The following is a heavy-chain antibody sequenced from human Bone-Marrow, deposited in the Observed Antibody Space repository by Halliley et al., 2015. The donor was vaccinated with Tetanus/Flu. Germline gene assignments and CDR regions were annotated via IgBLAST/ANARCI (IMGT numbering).Heavy chain of an antibody. D-gene: IGHD3-3*01. J-gene: IGHJ4*02. CDR3: ARSLLFLQERVYYFDY. CDR1: GGFIKSGGYY. Sequence: TLSLTCTVPGGFIKSGGYYWSWVRQHPGKGLEWIGYIYYSGTTYYNASLKSRVTISVATSKNQFSLKLSSVTVADTAVYYCARSLLFLQERVYYFDYWGQGTLVTVSS. CDR2: IYYSGTT. V-gene: IGHV4-31*03.